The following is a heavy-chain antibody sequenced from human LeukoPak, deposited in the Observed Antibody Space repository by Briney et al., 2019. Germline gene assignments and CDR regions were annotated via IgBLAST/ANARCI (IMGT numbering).Heavy chain of an antibody. CDR1: GFTFSNYW. CDR2: ISISGDDT. J-gene: IGHJ4*02. Sequence: GGSLRLSCAASGFTFSNYWMHWVRQAPGKGLEWLSAISISGDDTYYADSVKGRFTISRDNSKNTLYLQMNSLSADDTAMYYCANEIRPNDYWGQGTLVTVSS. D-gene: IGHD4-17*01. CDR3: ANEIRPNDY. V-gene: IGHV3-23*01.